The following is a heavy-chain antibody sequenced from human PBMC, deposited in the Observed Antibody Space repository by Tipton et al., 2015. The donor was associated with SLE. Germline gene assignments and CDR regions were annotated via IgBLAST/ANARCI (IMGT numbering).Heavy chain of an antibody. V-gene: IGHV3-74*01. D-gene: IGHD6-6*01. J-gene: IGHJ4*02. CDR1: GFTFSSYW. CDR3: ARDGVEYSSSWTFDY. Sequence: SLRLSCAASGFTFSSYWMHWVRQAPGKGLVWVSRINSDGSSTSYADSVKGRFTISRDNAKNSLYLQMNSLRAEDTAVYYCARDGVEYSSSWTFDYWGQGTLVTVSS. CDR2: INSDGSST.